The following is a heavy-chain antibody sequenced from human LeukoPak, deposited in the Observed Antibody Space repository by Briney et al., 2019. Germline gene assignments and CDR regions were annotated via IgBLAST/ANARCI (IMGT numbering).Heavy chain of an antibody. V-gene: IGHV4-59*12. CDR2: IYYRGNT. CDR1: GGSISTYF. D-gene: IGHD3-10*01. J-gene: IGHJ4*02. Sequence: SETLSLTCTVSGGSISTYFWSWIRQPPGKGLEWIGYIYYRGNTNYNPSLKSRVTISEDTSKNQFSLRLSSVTAADTAVYYCAREADGSGTFDYWGQGTLVTVSS. CDR3: AREADGSGTFDY.